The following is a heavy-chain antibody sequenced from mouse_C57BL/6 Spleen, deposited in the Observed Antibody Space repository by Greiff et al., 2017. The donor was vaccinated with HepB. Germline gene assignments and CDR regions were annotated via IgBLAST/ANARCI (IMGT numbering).Heavy chain of an antibody. D-gene: IGHD4-1*01. CDR1: GFTFSDYG. Sequence: EVKVVESGGGLVKPGGSLKLSCAASGFTFSDYGMHWVRQAPEKGLEWDAYISSGSSTIYYADTVKGRFTISRDNAKNTLFLQMTSLRSEDTAMYYCARTNSYYFDYWGQGTTLTVSS. CDR3: ARTNSYYFDY. V-gene: IGHV5-17*01. CDR2: ISSGSSTI. J-gene: IGHJ2*01.